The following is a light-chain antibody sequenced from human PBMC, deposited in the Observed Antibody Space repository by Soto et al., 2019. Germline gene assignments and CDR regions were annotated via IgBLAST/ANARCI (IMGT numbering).Light chain of an antibody. Sequence: EIVMTQSPPPLSVSPGERATASSRPGQSVRGNLAWYQQKPGRAPRLLIYGAPTRATGIPARFSGSGSGTEFTLTISSLQSEDFAVYYCQQYNNWPPITFGQGTRLEIK. J-gene: IGKJ5*01. CDR1: QSVRGN. V-gene: IGKV3-15*01. CDR3: QQYNNWPPIT. CDR2: GAP.